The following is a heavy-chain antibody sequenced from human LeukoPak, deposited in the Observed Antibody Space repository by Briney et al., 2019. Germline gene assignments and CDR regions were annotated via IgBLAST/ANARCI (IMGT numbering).Heavy chain of an antibody. CDR2: IYYSGST. Sequence: SETLSLTCTVSGGSMSPYHWGWIRQPPGKGLEWTGYIYYSGSTNYNPSLKSRVTISVDTSKNQFSLKLSSVTAADTAVYYCARGLTSPGSYYYYYYGMDVWGQGTTVTVSS. CDR1: GGSMSPYH. CDR3: ARGLTSPGSYYYYYYGMDV. V-gene: IGHV4-59*08. J-gene: IGHJ6*02. D-gene: IGHD4-4*01.